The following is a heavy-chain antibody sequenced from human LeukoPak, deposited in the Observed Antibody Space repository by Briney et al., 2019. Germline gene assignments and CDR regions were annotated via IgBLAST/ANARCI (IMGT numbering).Heavy chain of an antibody. Sequence: SETLSLTCTVSGGSISSGDYYWSWIRQPPGKGLEWIGYIYYSGSTYYNPSLKSRVTISVDTSKNQFSLKLSSVTAADTAVYYCARHVGSSGWVDYWGQGTLVTVSS. D-gene: IGHD6-19*01. V-gene: IGHV4-30-4*01. CDR3: ARHVGSSGWVDY. CDR2: IYYSGST. CDR1: GGSISSGDYY. J-gene: IGHJ4*02.